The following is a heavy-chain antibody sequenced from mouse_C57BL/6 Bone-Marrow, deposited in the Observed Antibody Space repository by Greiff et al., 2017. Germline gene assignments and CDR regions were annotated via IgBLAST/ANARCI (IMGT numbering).Heavy chain of an antibody. D-gene: IGHD4-1*01. Sequence: EVQVMESGGGLVKPGGSLKLSCAASGFTFSSYAMSWVRQTPEKRLEWVATISDGGSYTYYPDNVKGRFTISRDNAKNNLYLQMSHLKSEDTAMYYCARGKLGYYFDYWGQGTTLTVSS. J-gene: IGHJ2*01. CDR3: ARGKLGYYFDY. CDR2: ISDGGSYT. CDR1: GFTFSSYA. V-gene: IGHV5-4*01.